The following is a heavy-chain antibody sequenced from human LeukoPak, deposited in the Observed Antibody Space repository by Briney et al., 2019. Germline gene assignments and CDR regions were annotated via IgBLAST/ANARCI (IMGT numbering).Heavy chain of an antibody. J-gene: IGHJ4*02. V-gene: IGHV3-21*01. CDR2: ISTTSYI. CDR1: GFTFSSYT. CDR3: ARENGGTYDFDY. Sequence: GGSLRLSCAASGFTFSSYTMNWVRQAPGRGLECVSSISTTSYIFYADSVKGRFTISRDNAKNSLYLQMNSLRAEDTAVYYCARENGGTYDFDYWGQGTLVTVSS. D-gene: IGHD3-16*01.